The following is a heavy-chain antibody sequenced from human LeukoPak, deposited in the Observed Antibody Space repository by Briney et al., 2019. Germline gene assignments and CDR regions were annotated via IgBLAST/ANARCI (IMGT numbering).Heavy chain of an antibody. CDR1: GFTFSSYE. J-gene: IGHJ6*03. CDR2: ITDSGTTI. D-gene: IGHD4-17*01. V-gene: IGHV3-48*03. Sequence: GGSLRLSCAASGFTFSSYEMNWVRQAPGKGLEWVSYITDSGTTIYYADSVKGRFTISRDNAKNPLYLQMNSLRAEDTAVYYCAKGHDYGDYSYMDVWGKGTTVTISS. CDR3: AKGHDYGDYSYMDV.